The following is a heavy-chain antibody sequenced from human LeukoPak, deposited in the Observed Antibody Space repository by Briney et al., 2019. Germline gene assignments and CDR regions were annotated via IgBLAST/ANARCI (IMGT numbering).Heavy chain of an antibody. Sequence: KPSQTLSPTCTVSGGSISSGSYYWSWIRQPAGRGLEWIGRIYTSGSTNYNPSLKSRVTISVDTSKNQFSLKLSSVTAADTAVYYCARVTTGGYYNCWGQGTLVTVSS. CDR1: GGSISSGSYY. CDR3: ARVTTGGYYNC. J-gene: IGHJ4*02. CDR2: IYTSGST. V-gene: IGHV4-61*02. D-gene: IGHD3-22*01.